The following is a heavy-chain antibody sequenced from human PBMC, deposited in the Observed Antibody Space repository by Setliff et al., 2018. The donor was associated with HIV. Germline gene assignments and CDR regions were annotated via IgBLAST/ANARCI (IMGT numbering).Heavy chain of an antibody. Sequence: SETLSLTCTVSGGSMSRFYWTWIRQPPGKGLEWIGFVYSTGSINYSPSFRGRLTISLDTSENQFSLHLTSVTAADTAGYYCARAEGDAYNSLPYFDSWGPGALVTVSS. CDR2: VYSTGSI. V-gene: IGHV4-59*01. D-gene: IGHD1-1*01. J-gene: IGHJ4*02. CDR1: GGSMSRFY. CDR3: ARAEGDAYNSLPYFDS.